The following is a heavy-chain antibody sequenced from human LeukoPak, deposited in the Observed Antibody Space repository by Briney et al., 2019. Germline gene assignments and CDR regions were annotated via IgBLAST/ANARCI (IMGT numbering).Heavy chain of an antibody. CDR3: ATFYCSSTSCYIDYYYGMDV. CDR2: FDPEDGET. D-gene: IGHD2-2*02. V-gene: IGHV1-24*01. Sequence: GASVKVSCKVSGYTLTELSMHWVRQAPGKGLEWMGGFDPEDGETIYAQKFQGRVTMTEDTSTDTAYMELSSLRSEDTAVYYCATFYCSSTSCYIDYYYGMDVWGQGTTVTASS. J-gene: IGHJ6*02. CDR1: GYTLTELS.